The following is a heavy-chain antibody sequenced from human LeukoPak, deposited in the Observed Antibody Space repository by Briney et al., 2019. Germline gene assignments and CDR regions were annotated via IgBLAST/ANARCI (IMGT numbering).Heavy chain of an antibody. CDR1: GYTFIGYY. J-gene: IGHJ4*02. CDR2: INPNSGGT. V-gene: IGHV1-2*02. CDR3: ARDDPAGLPGY. Sequence: ASVKVSCKASGYTFIGYYMHWVRQPPGRGLEWMGWINPNSGGTNYAQKFQGRVTMTRDTSISTAYMERRRLRSDDTAVYYRARDDPAGLPGYWGEGTLVAVSS.